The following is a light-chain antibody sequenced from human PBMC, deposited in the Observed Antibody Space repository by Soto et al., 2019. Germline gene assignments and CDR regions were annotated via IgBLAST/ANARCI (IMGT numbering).Light chain of an antibody. V-gene: IGKV1-27*01. CDR3: HKSDTVPWA. CDR1: QGIKKY. CDR2: AAS. J-gene: IGKJ1*01. Sequence: DIQMTQSPSSLSASLGDRVTITCRASQGIKKYVAWYQQKPGKVPKLLIYAASSLQSGVPSWFSGSGSGTDFTLTISSLQPEDVATDYCHKSDTVPWAFGQGTKVDIK.